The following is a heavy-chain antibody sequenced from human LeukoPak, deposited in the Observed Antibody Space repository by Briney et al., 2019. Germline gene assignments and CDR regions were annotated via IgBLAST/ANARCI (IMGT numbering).Heavy chain of an antibody. D-gene: IGHD5-24*01. CDR1: GASISSTGYY. V-gene: IGHV4-39*07. Sequence: SETLSLTCTVSGASISSTGYYWGWIRQPPGKGLEWVGTIYYSGTTYYNPSLKSRVTISVDTSKNQFSLKLSSVTAADTAVYYCAEGYNYYYWGQGTLVTVSS. J-gene: IGHJ4*02. CDR3: AEGYNYYY. CDR2: IYYSGTT.